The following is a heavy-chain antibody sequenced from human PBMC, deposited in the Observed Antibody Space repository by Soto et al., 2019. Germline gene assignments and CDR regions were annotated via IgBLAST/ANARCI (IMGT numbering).Heavy chain of an antibody. CDR1: GYTFTSYG. Sequence: GASVKVSCKASGYTFTSYGISWVRQAPGQGLEWMGWISAYNGNTNYAQKLQGRVTMTTDTSTSTAYMELRSLRSDDTAVYYCARDHRYYDSSGYSWFDPWGQGTLVTSPQ. J-gene: IGHJ5*02. D-gene: IGHD3-22*01. V-gene: IGHV1-18*01. CDR3: ARDHRYYDSSGYSWFDP. CDR2: ISAYNGNT.